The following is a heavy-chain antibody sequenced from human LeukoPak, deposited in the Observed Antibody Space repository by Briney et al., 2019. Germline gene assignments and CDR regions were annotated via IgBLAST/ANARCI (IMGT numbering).Heavy chain of an antibody. J-gene: IGHJ5*02. V-gene: IGHV4-31*03. Sequence: SETLSLTCTVSGGSISSGGYYWSWIRQHPGKGLEWIGYIYYSGSTYYNPSLKSRVTISVDTSKNQFSLKLSSVTAADTAVYYCARGRETYYYGSGSPSWGFDPWGQGTLVTVSS. CDR3: ARGRETYYYGSGSPSWGFDP. CDR2: IYYSGST. CDR1: GGSISSGGYY. D-gene: IGHD3-10*01.